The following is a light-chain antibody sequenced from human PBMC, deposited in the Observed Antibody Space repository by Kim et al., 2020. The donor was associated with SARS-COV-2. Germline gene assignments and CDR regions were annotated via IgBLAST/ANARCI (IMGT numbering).Light chain of an antibody. CDR2: EVN. Sequence: PGQSVTISCIGISPDVGNYNHVSWYQQHPGKAPRLIFYEVNKRPSGVSYRFSGSRSGNTASLTISGLQAEDEHDYYCSSYADSTTIFGGGTQLTVL. V-gene: IGLV2-23*02. J-gene: IGLJ2*01. CDR1: SPDVGNYNH. CDR3: SSYADSTTI.